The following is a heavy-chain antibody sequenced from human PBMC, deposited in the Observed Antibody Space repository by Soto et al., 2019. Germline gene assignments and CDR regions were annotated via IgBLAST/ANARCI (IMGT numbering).Heavy chain of an antibody. CDR2: ISYDGSNK. V-gene: IGHV3-30-3*01. J-gene: IGHJ6*02. CDR1: GFTFSSYA. CDR3: ASSKTGGYYYYYGMDV. D-gene: IGHD7-27*01. Sequence: VGSLRLSCAASGFTFSSYAMHWVRQAPGKGLGWVAVISYDGSNKYYADSVKGRFTISRDNSKNTLYLQMNSLRAEDTAVYYCASSKTGGYYYYYGMDVWDQGTTVTVSS.